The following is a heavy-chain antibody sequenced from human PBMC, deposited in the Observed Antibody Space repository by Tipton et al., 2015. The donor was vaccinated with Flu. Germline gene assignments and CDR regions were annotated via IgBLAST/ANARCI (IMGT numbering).Heavy chain of an antibody. CDR3: ARSIAVSMDV. V-gene: IGHV4-59*12. J-gene: IGHJ6*02. Sequence: TLSLTCTVSGGSISSYYWSWIRQPPGKGLEWIGYIYYSGSTNYNPSLKSRVTISVDTSKNQFSLKLSSVTAADTAVYYCARSIAVSMDVWGQGTTVTVSS. CDR2: IYYSGST. D-gene: IGHD6-19*01. CDR1: GGSISSYY.